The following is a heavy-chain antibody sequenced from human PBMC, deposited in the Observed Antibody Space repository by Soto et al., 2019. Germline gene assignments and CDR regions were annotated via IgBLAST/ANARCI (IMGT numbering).Heavy chain of an antibody. CDR1: GGSFSGYY. D-gene: IGHD1-7*01. Sequence: SETLSLTCAVYGGSFSGYYWSWIRQPPGKGLEWIGEINHSGSTNYNPSLKSRVTISVDTSKNQFSLKLSSVTAADTAVYYCASLNYVGDDAFDIWGQGTMVTVSS. V-gene: IGHV4-34*01. CDR3: ASLNYVGDDAFDI. CDR2: INHSGST. J-gene: IGHJ3*02.